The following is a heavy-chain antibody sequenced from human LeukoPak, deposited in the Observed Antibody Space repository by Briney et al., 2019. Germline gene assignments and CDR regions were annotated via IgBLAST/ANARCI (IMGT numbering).Heavy chain of an antibody. Sequence: GGSLRLSCAGSEIPSSRYRMHWVRQAPGKGLVWVSRIHSDGSSATYADPVKGRFTISRDNAKNTLYLQMNSLGVEDTAVYYCAGDSRSAHLTTWGQGALVTVSS. CDR2: IHSDGSSA. J-gene: IGHJ4*02. CDR1: EIPSSRYR. V-gene: IGHV3-74*01. D-gene: IGHD3-3*01. CDR3: AGDSRSAHLTT.